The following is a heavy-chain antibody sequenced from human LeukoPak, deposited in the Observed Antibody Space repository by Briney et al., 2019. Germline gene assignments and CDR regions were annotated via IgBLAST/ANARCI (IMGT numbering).Heavy chain of an antibody. Sequence: GGSLSLSCAASGFTFSSYGMHWVRQAPGKGLEWVAFIRYDGSNKYYADSVKGRFTISRDNSKNTLYLQMSSLRAEDTAVYYCAKWIAAAGANYYYYMDVWGKGTTVTVSS. V-gene: IGHV3-30*02. CDR3: AKWIAAAGANYYYYMDV. CDR1: GFTFSSYG. D-gene: IGHD6-13*01. J-gene: IGHJ6*03. CDR2: IRYDGSNK.